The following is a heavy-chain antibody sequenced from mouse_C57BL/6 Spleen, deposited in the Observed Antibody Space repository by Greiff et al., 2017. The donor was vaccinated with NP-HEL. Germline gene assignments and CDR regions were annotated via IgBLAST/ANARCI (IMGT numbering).Heavy chain of an antibody. D-gene: IGHD2-4*01. CDR3: ASLYDYGGAYYAMDY. J-gene: IGHJ4*01. CDR1: GYTFTDYY. Sequence: EVQLQQSGPELVKPGASVKISCKASGYTFTDYYMNWVKQSHGKSLEWIGDINPNNGGTSYNQKFKGKATLTVDKSSSTAYMERRSLTSEDSAVYYCASLYDYGGAYYAMDYWGQGTSVTVSS. CDR2: INPNNGGT. V-gene: IGHV1-26*01.